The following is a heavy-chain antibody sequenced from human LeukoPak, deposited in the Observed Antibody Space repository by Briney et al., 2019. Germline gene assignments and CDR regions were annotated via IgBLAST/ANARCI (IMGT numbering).Heavy chain of an antibody. J-gene: IGHJ4*02. D-gene: IGHD5-18*01. CDR1: GFSFSTSRVG. CDR2: IYWNDDK. CDR3: AHSSNPRYSYGALDY. V-gene: IGHV2-5*01. Sequence: SGPTLVNPTQTLTLTCTFSGFSFSTSRVGVGWIRQPPGKALEWLALIYWNDDKRYSPSLKSRLTITKDTSKNQVVLTMTNMDPVDTATYYCAHSSNPRYSYGALDYWGQGTLVTVSS.